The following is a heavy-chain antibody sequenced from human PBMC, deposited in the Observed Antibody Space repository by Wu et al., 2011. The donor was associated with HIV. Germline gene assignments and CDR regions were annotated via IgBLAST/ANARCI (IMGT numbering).Heavy chain of an antibody. Sequence: TLSLTCTVSGGSISSGDYYWSWIRQPHGKGLEWIGYIYYSGSTYYNPSLKSRVTISVDTSKNQFSLKLSSVTAADTAVYYCARVPNYDYVWGSYRIGIAFDIWGQGTMVTVSS. CDR1: GGSISSGDYY. J-gene: IGHJ3*02. D-gene: IGHD3-16*02. CDR2: IYYSGST. V-gene: IGHV4-30-4*08. CDR3: ARVPNYDYVWGSYRIGIAFDI.